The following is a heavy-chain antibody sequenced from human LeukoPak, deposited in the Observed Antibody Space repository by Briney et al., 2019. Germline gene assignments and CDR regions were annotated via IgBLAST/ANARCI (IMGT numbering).Heavy chain of an antibody. CDR3: ARAPYDY. CDR1: GFIVSSNY. Sequence: GGSLRLSCAASGFIVSSNYMNWVRQAPGKGLEWVSSISSSSSYIYYADSVKGRFTISRDKAKNSLYLQMNSLRAEDTAVYYCARAPYDYWGQGTLVTVSS. V-gene: IGHV3-21*01. CDR2: ISSSSSYI. J-gene: IGHJ4*02.